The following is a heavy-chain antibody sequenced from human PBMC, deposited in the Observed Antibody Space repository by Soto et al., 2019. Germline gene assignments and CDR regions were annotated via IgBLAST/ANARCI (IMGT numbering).Heavy chain of an antibody. CDR3: ARQSRGRFSWYFDL. J-gene: IGHJ2*01. CDR2: IKQEGSET. D-gene: IGHD3-3*01. CDR1: EFIFSTYW. V-gene: IGHV3-7*01. Sequence: EVQLVESGGGLVQPGGSLRLSCAASEFIFSTYWMSWVRQAPGKGLEWVATIKQEGSETYYVDSVEGRFTISRDNAKNSLHLQMNSLRVEDTAVYYCARQSRGRFSWYFDLWGRGTLVTVSS.